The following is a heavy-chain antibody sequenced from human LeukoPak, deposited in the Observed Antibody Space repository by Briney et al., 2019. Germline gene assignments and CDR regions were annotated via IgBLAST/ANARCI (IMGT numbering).Heavy chain of an antibody. Sequence: ASVKVSCMASGYTFTNYDINWVRQAPGQGLEWMGSITPNDGHGGYAQNFQGRVTITRDTSISTAYMELSSLTSDDTAVYYCARSETGDERIGVDYWGQGTLVTVSS. CDR2: ITPNDGHG. V-gene: IGHV1-8*03. CDR1: GYTFTNYD. J-gene: IGHJ4*02. CDR3: ARSETGDERIGVDY. D-gene: IGHD1-14*01.